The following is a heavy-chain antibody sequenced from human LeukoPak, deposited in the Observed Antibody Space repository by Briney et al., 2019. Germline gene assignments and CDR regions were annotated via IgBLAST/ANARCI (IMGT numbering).Heavy chain of an antibody. CDR1: GFTFSSYS. D-gene: IGHD1-26*01. Sequence: GGSLRLSCAASGFTFSSYSMNWVRQAPGKGLEWVSSISSSSSYIYYADSVKGRFTISRDNAKNSLYLQMNSLRAEDTAVYYCARIISGSQCSEYWGQGTLVTVSS. CDR3: ARIISGSQCSEY. CDR2: ISSSSSYI. J-gene: IGHJ4*02. V-gene: IGHV3-21*01.